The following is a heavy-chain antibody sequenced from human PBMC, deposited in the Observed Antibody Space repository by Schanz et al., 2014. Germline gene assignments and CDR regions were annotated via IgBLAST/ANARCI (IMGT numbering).Heavy chain of an antibody. CDR3: ARPALWFGDNCFDP. V-gene: IGHV3-23*01. CDR2: IGTSGGT. Sequence: EVQLLESGGGLVQPGGSLKLSCAASGLIFSNYVMSWVRQAPGKGLEWVSTIGTSGGTNYADSVTGRFTISRDNAKNTLYLQMNTLRAEDTAVYYCARPALWFGDNCFDPWGQGTLVTVSS. CDR1: GLIFSNYV. J-gene: IGHJ5*02. D-gene: IGHD3-10*01.